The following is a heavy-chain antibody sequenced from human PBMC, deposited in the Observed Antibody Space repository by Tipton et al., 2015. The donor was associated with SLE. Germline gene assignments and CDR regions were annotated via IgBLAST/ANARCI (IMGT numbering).Heavy chain of an antibody. Sequence: TLSLTCTVSGDSITRSSFYWGWIRQPPGKGLEWIGSIYYSGTAHYENPSLKSRVTISIDTSNNQFSLRLTSVTAADTAAYYCARLSGSEPAVWGQGTTVTVSS. V-gene: IGHV4-39*07. D-gene: IGHD1-26*01. CDR1: GDSITRSSFY. CDR3: ARLSGSEPAV. J-gene: IGHJ6*02. CDR2: IYYSGTAH.